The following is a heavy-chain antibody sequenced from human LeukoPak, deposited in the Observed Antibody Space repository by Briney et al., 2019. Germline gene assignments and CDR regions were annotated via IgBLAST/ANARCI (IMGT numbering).Heavy chain of an antibody. CDR3: ARWQRKGGQKGFDY. CDR1: GYTLTELS. V-gene: IGHV1-18*01. CDR2: ISAYNGNT. J-gene: IGHJ4*02. Sequence: ASVKVSCKVSGYTLTELSMHWVRQAPGKGLEWMGWISAYNGNTNYAQKLQGRVTMTTDTSTSTAYMELRSLRSDDTAVYYCARWQRKGGQKGFDYWGQGTLVTVSS. D-gene: IGHD1-26*01.